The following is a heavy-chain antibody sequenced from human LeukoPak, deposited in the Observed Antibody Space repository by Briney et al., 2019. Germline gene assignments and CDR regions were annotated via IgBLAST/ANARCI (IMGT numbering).Heavy chain of an antibody. J-gene: IGHJ4*02. CDR1: GYSISSGYH. Sequence: SETQSLTCTVSGYSISSGYHWGWIRQPPGKGLEWIGTIYHSGSTYYNPSLKSRVTISVDTSKNQFSLKLSSVTAADTAVYYCARDRGGSSGFYYFDYWGQGTLVTVSS. V-gene: IGHV4-38-2*02. D-gene: IGHD6-19*01. CDR2: IYHSGST. CDR3: ARDRGGSSGFYYFDY.